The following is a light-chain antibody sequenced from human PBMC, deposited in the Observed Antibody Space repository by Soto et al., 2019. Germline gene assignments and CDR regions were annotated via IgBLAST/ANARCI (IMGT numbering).Light chain of an antibody. V-gene: IGKV3-11*01. CDR2: DAS. CDR3: QQRFNWQVT. J-gene: IGKJ5*01. Sequence: EIVLTQSPVTLSLSPGERATLSCRASQSINNCLAWYQQKPGQAPRLLIYDASNRATGIPARFSGSGSGTDFTLTISSLEPEDFAVYYCQQRFNWQVTFGQGTRLEIK. CDR1: QSINNC.